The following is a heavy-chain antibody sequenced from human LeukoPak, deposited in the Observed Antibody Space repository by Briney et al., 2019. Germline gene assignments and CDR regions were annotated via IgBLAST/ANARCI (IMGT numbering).Heavy chain of an antibody. J-gene: IGHJ4*02. CDR2: ITWNGGST. Sequence: GGSLRLSCAASGFTFDDYDMSWVRQAPGKGLEWVSGITWNGGSTGYADSVKGRFTISRDNAKNSLYLQMNSLRAEDTALYYCARVSYGDCDDYSGDYWGQGTLVTVSS. CDR3: ARVSYGDCDDYSGDY. V-gene: IGHV3-20*04. D-gene: IGHD4-17*01. CDR1: GFTFDDYD.